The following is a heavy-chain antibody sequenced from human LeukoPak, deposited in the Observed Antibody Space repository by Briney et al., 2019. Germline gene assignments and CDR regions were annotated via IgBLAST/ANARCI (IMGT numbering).Heavy chain of an antibody. CDR2: ISSSSYI. CDR1: GFTFSSYS. CDR3: ARGRDYDILTGYYKDGGMWDTDY. Sequence: GGSLRLSCAASGFTFSSYSMNWVRQAPGKGLEWVSSISSSSYIYYADSVKGRFTISRDNAKNSLYLQMNSLRAEDTAVYYCARGRDYDILTGYYKDGGMWDTDYWGQGTLVTVSS. J-gene: IGHJ4*02. D-gene: IGHD3-9*01. V-gene: IGHV3-21*01.